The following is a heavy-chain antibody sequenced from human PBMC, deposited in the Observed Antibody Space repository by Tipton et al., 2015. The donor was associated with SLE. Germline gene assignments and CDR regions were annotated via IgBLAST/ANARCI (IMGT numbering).Heavy chain of an antibody. J-gene: IGHJ5*02. D-gene: IGHD6-6*01. V-gene: IGHV3-7*01. CDR1: GFTFSTYA. CDR3: ARDRGSSAFDP. Sequence: SLRLSCAASGFTFSTYAMHWVRQAPGKGLEWVANIKQDGSEKYYVDSVKGRFTISRDNAKNSLYLQMNSLRAKDTAVYYCARDRGSSAFDPWGQGTLVTVSS. CDR2: IKQDGSEK.